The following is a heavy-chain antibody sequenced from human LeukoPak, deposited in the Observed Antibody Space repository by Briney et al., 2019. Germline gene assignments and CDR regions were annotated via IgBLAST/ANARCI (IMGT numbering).Heavy chain of an antibody. Sequence: PSETLSLTCTVSGGSLSSYYWSWIRQPPGKGLEWIGYIYYSGSTNYNPSLKSRVTISVDTSKNQFSLKLSSVTAADTAVYYCARMRYCSSTSCYRSRGGGVPNWFDPWGQGTLVTVSS. CDR2: IYYSGST. J-gene: IGHJ5*02. D-gene: IGHD2-2*01. CDR1: GGSLSSYY. V-gene: IGHV4-59*08. CDR3: ARMRYCSSTSCYRSRGGGVPNWFDP.